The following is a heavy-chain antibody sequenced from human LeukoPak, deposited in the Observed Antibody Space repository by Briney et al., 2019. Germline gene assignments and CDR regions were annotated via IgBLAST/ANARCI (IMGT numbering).Heavy chain of an antibody. CDR3: AKPLVSDYYDSSGYWGY. D-gene: IGHD3-22*01. CDR1: GFTFSSYA. CDR2: ISGSGDST. Sequence: PGGPLRLSCAASGFTFSSYAMSWVRQAPGKGLEWVSSISGSGDSTYYSDSVKGRFTISRDNSKNTLYVQMSSLRAEDTAVYYCAKPLVSDYYDSSGYWGYWGQGTLVTVSS. J-gene: IGHJ4*02. V-gene: IGHV3-23*01.